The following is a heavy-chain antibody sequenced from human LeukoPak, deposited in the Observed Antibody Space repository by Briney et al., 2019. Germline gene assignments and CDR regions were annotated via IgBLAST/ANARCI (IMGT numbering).Heavy chain of an antibody. D-gene: IGHD3-10*01. V-gene: IGHV3-43D*03. CDR3: ARGGSGSYYSPLYGMDV. CDR2: ISWDGGST. Sequence: GGSLRLSCAASGFTFSSYAMSWVRQAPGKGLEWVSAISWDGGSTYYADSVKGRFTISRDNSKNSLYLQMNSLRAEDTALYYCARGGSGSYYSPLYGMDVWGQGTTVTVSS. J-gene: IGHJ6*02. CDR1: GFTFSSYA.